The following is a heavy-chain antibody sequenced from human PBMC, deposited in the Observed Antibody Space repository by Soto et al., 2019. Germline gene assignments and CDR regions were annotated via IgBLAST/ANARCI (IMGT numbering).Heavy chain of an antibody. CDR2: ISGYNGNT. CDR3: ATAGSGRDFDF. J-gene: IGHJ4*02. V-gene: IGHV1-18*01. D-gene: IGHD3-10*01. CDR1: GYTFTSYG. Sequence: QDHLVQSGAEVKKPGASVKVSCKASGYTFTSYGITWVRQAPRQGLEWMGWISGYNGNTNYAQNRQGRFTMTTATSTSTAYMELRSLRSDDTAVYFCATAGSGRDFDFWGQGTLVTVSS.